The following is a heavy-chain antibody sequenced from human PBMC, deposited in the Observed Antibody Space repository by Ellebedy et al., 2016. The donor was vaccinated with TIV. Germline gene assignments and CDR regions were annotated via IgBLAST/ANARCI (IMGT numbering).Heavy chain of an antibody. CDR3: ARVNQWQGFEP. V-gene: IGHV1-69*04. D-gene: IGHD6-19*01. J-gene: IGHJ5*02. CDR2: IIPILGTP. CDR1: GGTFSSYV. Sequence: SVKVSCXASGGTFSSYVFSWVRQAPGQGLEWTGRIIPILGTPNYAQKFQGRVTITAHKSTSTAYMELSSLRSEDTAVYYCARVNQWQGFEPWGQGTLVTVSS.